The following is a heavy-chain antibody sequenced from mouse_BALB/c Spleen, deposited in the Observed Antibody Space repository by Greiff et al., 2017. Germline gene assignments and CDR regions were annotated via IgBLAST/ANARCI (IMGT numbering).Heavy chain of an antibody. CDR3: TRDPPHYFDY. Sequence: EVQLVESGGGLVKPGGSLKLSCAASGFTFSSYTMSWVRQTPEKRLEWVATISSGGSYTYYPDSVKGRFTISRDNAKNTLYLQMSSLKSEDTAMYYCTRDPPHYFDYWGQGTTLTVSS. V-gene: IGHV5-6-4*01. CDR2: ISSGGSYT. CDR1: GFTFSSYT. J-gene: IGHJ2*01.